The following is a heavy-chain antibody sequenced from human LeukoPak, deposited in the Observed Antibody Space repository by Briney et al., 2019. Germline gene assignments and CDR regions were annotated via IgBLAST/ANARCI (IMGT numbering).Heavy chain of an antibody. CDR3: ARGWELLRPFDY. CDR1: GGSFSGYY. Sequence: SETLSLTCAVYGGSFSGYYWSWIRQPPGKGLEWIGEINHSGSTNYNPSLKSRVTISVGTSKNQFSLKLSSVTAADTAVYYCARGWELLRPFDYWGQGTLVTVSS. V-gene: IGHV4-34*01. D-gene: IGHD1-26*01. J-gene: IGHJ4*02. CDR2: INHSGST.